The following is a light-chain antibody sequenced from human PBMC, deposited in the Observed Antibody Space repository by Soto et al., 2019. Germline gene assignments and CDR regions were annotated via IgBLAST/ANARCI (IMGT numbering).Light chain of an antibody. V-gene: IGKV1-39*01. CDR3: QQSYGTPLT. CDR1: QSISNY. J-gene: IGKJ4*01. Sequence: DMEMTQSPSSLSASVGDRVTITCRASQSISNYLNWYQHKPGKVPKHLIYATSSLQSGVPTTFSGRGSGTDFTLTINSLQPEDFATYYCQQSYGTPLTFGGGTKIEIK. CDR2: ATS.